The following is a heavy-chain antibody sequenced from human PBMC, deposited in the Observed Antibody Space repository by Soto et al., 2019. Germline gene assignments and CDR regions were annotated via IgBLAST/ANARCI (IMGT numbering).Heavy chain of an antibody. CDR3: ARCRIGATYYNY. Sequence: SETLSLTCTLSGSSISRGGYYWTWIRKHPGKGLEWSGYIYYRGSTYYNPPFKSRVTISVNTSKKPSSLKLCSLTAAHTAVYYCARCRIGATYYNYWGEGTLVIVCS. J-gene: IGHJ4*02. CDR1: GSSISRGGYY. D-gene: IGHD1-26*01. CDR2: IYYRGST. V-gene: IGHV4-31*03.